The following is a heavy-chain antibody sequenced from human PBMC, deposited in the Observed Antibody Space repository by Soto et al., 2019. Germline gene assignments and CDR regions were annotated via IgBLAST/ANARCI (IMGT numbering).Heavy chain of an antibody. CDR3: AKAFIVVVVAAHYFDY. V-gene: IGHV3-23*01. J-gene: IGHJ4*02. CDR1: GFTFSSYA. CDR2: ISGSGGST. Sequence: EVQLLESGGGLVQPGGSLRLSCVASGFTFSSYAMSWVRQAPGKGLEWVSAISGSGGSTYYADSVKGRFTISRDNSKNTLYLQMNSLRAEDTAVYYCAKAFIVVVVAAHYFDYWGQGTLVTVSS. D-gene: IGHD2-15*01.